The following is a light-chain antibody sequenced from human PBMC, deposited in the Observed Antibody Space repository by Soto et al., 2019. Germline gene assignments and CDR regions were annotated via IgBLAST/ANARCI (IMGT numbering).Light chain of an antibody. J-gene: IGKJ1*01. CDR1: QSVSSNF. CDR3: QLWT. CDR2: GAS. V-gene: IGKV3-20*01. Sequence: EIVMTQSPATLSVSPGERATLSCRASQSVSSNFLAWYQQKRGQAPRLLIHGASNRATGIPDRFSGSGSGTDFTLTISRLEPEDFAVYYCQLWTFGQGTKVDIK.